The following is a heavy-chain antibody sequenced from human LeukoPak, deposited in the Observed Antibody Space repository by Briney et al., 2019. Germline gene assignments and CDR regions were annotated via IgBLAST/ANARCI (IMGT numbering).Heavy chain of an antibody. CDR3: ATLIAVAGTIPY. CDR2: ISSSSSTI. CDR1: GFTFSSYS. V-gene: IGHV3-48*02. D-gene: IGHD6-19*01. J-gene: IGHJ4*02. Sequence: PGGSLRLSCAASGFTFSSYSMKWVRQAPGKGLEWVSYISSSSSTICYADSVKGRFTISRDNAKNSLYLQMNSLRDEDTAVYYCATLIAVAGTIPYWGQGTLVTVSS.